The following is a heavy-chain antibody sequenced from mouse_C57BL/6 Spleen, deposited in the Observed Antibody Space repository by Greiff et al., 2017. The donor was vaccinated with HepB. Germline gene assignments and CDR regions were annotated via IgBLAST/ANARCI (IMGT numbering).Heavy chain of an antibody. J-gene: IGHJ2*01. CDR3: TRRGED. Sequence: QVQLQQSGAELVRPGASVTLSCKASGYTFTDYEMHWVKQTPVHGLEWVGAIDPETGGTAYNQKFKGKAILTADKSSSTAYMELRSLTSEDSAVYYCTRRGEDWGQGTTLTVSS. CDR2: IDPETGGT. CDR1: GYTFTDYE. V-gene: IGHV1-15*01.